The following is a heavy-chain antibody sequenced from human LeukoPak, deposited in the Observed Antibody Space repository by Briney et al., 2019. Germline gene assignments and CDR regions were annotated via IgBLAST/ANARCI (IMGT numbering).Heavy chain of an antibody. Sequence: SETLSLTCAVYGGSFSGYYWRWIRQPPGKGLEWIGEINHSGSTNYNPSLKSRVTISVDTSKNQFSLKLSSVTAADTAVYYCARVRRYCSSTSCYTGMWYYYYGMDVWGQGTTVTVSS. CDR3: ARVRRYCSSTSCYTGMWYYYYGMDV. J-gene: IGHJ6*02. D-gene: IGHD2-2*02. CDR2: INHSGST. CDR1: GGSFSGYY. V-gene: IGHV4-34*01.